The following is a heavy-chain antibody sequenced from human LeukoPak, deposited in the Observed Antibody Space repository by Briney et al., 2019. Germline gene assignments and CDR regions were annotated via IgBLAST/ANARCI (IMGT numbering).Heavy chain of an antibody. Sequence: GGSLRLSCAASGFTLSNYWMHWVRQAPGKGLVWVSNINGDGSTTTYADAVKGRFTISRDNAKNTLFLQMNSLRAEDTAVYYCARESSWAPDYWGQGTLVTVSS. J-gene: IGHJ4*02. D-gene: IGHD1-26*01. CDR2: INGDGSTT. CDR1: GFTLSNYW. CDR3: ARESSWAPDY. V-gene: IGHV3-74*01.